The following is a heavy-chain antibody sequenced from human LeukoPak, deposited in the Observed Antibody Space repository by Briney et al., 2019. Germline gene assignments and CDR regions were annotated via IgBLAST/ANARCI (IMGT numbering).Heavy chain of an antibody. CDR1: GYTFTGYY. CDR2: INPNSGGT. D-gene: IGHD5-12*01. V-gene: IGHV1-2*02. Sequence: ASVTVSCTASGYTFTGYYMHWVRQAPGQGLEWMGWINPNSGGTNYAQKFQGRVAMTRDTSISTAYMELSSLRSDDTAVYYCAGIKRRGYSGYGYYFDYWGQGTLVTVSS. J-gene: IGHJ4*02. CDR3: AGIKRRGYSGYGYYFDY.